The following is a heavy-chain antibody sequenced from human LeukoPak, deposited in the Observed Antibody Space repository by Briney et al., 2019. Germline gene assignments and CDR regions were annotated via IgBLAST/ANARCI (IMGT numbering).Heavy chain of an antibody. Sequence: PGESLKISCEGSGYSFTSYWIAWVRQMPGKGLEWMGIIYPGDSDTRYGPSFQGQVTISVDKSISTAYLRWSSLRASDTAMYYCARREYTKNGIDYWGQGTLVTVSS. CDR3: ARREYTKNGIDY. J-gene: IGHJ4*02. V-gene: IGHV5-51*01. D-gene: IGHD5-18*01. CDR1: GYSFTSYW. CDR2: IYPGDSDT.